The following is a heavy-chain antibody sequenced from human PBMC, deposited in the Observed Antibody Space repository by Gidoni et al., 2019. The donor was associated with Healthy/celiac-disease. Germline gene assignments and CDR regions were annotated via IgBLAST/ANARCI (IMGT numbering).Heavy chain of an antibody. J-gene: IGHJ4*02. Sequence: QVQLQESGPGLVKPSATLSLTCPVSGGSISSYYWSWIRQPPGTGLEWIGYIYYSGSTNYNPSLKSRVTISVDTSKNQFSLKLSSVTAADTAVYYCARSQSGGSYDYWGQGTLVTVSS. V-gene: IGHV4-59*01. CDR2: IYYSGST. D-gene: IGHD2-8*02. CDR1: GGSISSYY. CDR3: ARSQSGGSYDY.